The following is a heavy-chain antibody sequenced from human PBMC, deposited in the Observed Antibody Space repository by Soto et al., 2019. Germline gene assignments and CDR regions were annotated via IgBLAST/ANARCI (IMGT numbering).Heavy chain of an antibody. CDR2: IYYRGRN. CDR3: ARSNYYDSRGYYQFDP. CDR1: GVSRSTWY. J-gene: IGHJ5*02. V-gene: IGHV4-59*01. Sequence: SVACSVGGVSRSTWYSRYNRQTPGKGLEWIGYIYYRGRNNYNPSLESRVTISVDTSKNQFSLKLSSVTAADTAVYYCARSNYYDSRGYYQFDPWGQGTLVTVSS. D-gene: IGHD3-22*01.